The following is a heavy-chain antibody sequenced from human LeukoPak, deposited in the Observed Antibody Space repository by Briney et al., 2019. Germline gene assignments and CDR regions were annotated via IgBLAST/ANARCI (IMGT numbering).Heavy chain of an antibody. CDR1: GYTFTNYA. CDR2: INTNTGNP. D-gene: IGHD3-10*01. V-gene: IGHV7-4-1*02. J-gene: IGHJ4*02. CDR3: ARDPPSYGSGYDY. Sequence: ASVKVSCKASGYTFTNYAMNWVRQAPGQGLEWMGWINTNTGNPTYAQGFTGRFVFSLDTSVSTAYLQISSLKAKDTAVYYCARDPPSYGSGYDYWGRGTLVTVSS.